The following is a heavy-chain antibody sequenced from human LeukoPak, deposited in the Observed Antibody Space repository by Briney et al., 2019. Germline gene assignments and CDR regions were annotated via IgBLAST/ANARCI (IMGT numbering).Heavy chain of an antibody. V-gene: IGHV1-46*01. J-gene: IGHJ4*02. Sequence: EASVKVSCTASGYTFTSYYIHWVRQAPGQGLEWMGIINPSDGSTSYTQKFQGRVTMTRDTSTSTVYMELSSLRSEDTAVYHCGRGSSTSAYFDYWGQGTLVTVSS. D-gene: IGHD2-2*01. CDR1: GYTFTSYY. CDR3: GRGSSTSAYFDY. CDR2: INPSDGST.